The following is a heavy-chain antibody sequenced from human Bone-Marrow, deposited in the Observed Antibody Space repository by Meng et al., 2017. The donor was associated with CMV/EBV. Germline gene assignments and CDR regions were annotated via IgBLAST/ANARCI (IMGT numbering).Heavy chain of an antibody. CDR1: GYTFTGYY. CDR2: INPNSGGT. CDR3: ARDHCSSASCNKGYYGMDV. J-gene: IGHJ6*02. V-gene: IGHV1-2*02. D-gene: IGHD2-2*02. Sequence: ASVKVSCKASGYTFTGYYMHWVRQAPGQGLEWMGWINPNSGGTNYAQKFQGRVTMTRDTSISTAYMELSRLRSDDTAVYYCARDHCSSASCNKGYYGMDVWGQGTTVTVSS.